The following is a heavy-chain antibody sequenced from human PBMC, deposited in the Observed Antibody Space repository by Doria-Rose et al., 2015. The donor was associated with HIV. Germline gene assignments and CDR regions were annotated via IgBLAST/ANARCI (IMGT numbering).Heavy chain of an antibody. Sequence: WVRQAPGKGLEWVAFIRYDGSNKYYADSVKGRFTIPRDNSKKTLYLQMNRLTAEDTAVYYCAKTSGSSLDYWGQGMLVTVSS. CDR2: IRYDGSNK. D-gene: IGHD3-10*01. J-gene: IGHJ4*02. V-gene: IGHV3-30*02. CDR3: AKTSGSSLDY.